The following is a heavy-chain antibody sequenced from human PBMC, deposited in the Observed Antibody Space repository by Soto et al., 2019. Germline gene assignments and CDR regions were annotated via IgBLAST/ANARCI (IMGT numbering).Heavy chain of an antibody. CDR3: AVPYYYDSSGYGHNAFDI. Sequence: SVKVSCKASGGTFSSYAISWVRQAPGQGLEWMGGIIPIFGTANYAQKFQGRVTITADESTSTAYMELSSLRSEDTAVYYCAVPYYYDSSGYGHNAFDIWGQGTMVTVSS. D-gene: IGHD3-22*01. CDR1: GGTFSSYA. CDR2: IIPIFGTA. V-gene: IGHV1-69*13. J-gene: IGHJ3*02.